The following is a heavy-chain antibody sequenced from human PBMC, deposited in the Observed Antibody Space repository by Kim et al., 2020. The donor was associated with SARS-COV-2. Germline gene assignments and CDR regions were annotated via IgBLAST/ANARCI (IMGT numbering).Heavy chain of an antibody. CDR3: AKIPETYYYGSGSSDAFDI. CDR2: ISWNSGSI. V-gene: IGHV3-9*01. D-gene: IGHD3-10*01. J-gene: IGHJ3*02. Sequence: GGSLRLSCAASGFTFDDYAMHWVRQAPGKGLEWVSGISWNSGSIGYADSVKGRFTISRDNAKNSLYLQMNSLRAEDTALYYCAKIPETYYYGSGSSDAFDIWGQGTMVTVSS. CDR1: GFTFDDYA.